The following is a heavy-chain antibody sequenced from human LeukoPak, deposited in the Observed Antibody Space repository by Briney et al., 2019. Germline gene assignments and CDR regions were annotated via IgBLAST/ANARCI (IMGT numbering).Heavy chain of an antibody. J-gene: IGHJ4*02. D-gene: IGHD3-10*01. V-gene: IGHV3-9*01. CDR2: ISWNSGSI. CDR1: GFTFDDYA. CDR3: AKPVDGSGYFDY. Sequence: PGGSLRLSCAASGFTFDDYAMHWVRQAPGKGLEWVSGISWNSGSIGYADSVKGRFTISRDNAKNSLYLQMNSLRAEDTALYYCAKPVDGSGYFDYWGQGTLVTVSS.